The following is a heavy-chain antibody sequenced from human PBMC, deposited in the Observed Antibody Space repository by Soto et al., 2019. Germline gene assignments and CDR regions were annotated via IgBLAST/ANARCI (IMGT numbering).Heavy chain of an antibody. J-gene: IGHJ6*03. V-gene: IGHV4-39*01. CDR1: GGSISSSSYY. Sequence: SETLSLTCTVSGGSISSSSYYWGWIRQPPGKGLEWIGRIYDSGRTYYIPSLKSRDTISVDTSRNQFSLMLSSVTAAATAVYYCASHYCSRTSWKYFYNYYLDDWGKGTTVTVSS. D-gene: IGHD6-13*01. CDR2: IYDSGRT. CDR3: ASHYCSRTSWKYFYNYYLDD.